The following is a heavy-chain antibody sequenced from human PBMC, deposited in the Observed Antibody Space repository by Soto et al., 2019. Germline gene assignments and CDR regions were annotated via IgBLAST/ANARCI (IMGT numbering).Heavy chain of an antibody. CDR3: TTELRDYDSSGYYYDFAY. Sequence: GGSLRLSCAASGFTFSNACMNWVRQAPGKGLEWVGRIKSKTDGGTTDYAAPVKGRFTISRDDSKNTLYLQMNSLKTEDTAVYYRTTELRDYDSSGYYYDFAYRGQGTLVTVSS. V-gene: IGHV3-15*07. CDR2: IKSKTDGGTT. CDR1: GFTFSNAC. J-gene: IGHJ4*02. D-gene: IGHD3-22*01.